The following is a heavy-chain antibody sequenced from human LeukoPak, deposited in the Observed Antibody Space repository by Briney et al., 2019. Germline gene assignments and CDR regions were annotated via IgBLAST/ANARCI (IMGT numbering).Heavy chain of an antibody. CDR1: GYTLTGYY. CDR3: ARGYGSGSTLAYYYYGLDV. D-gene: IGHD3-10*01. V-gene: IGHV1-2*02. J-gene: IGHJ6*02. CDR2: INPNSGGT. Sequence: ASVKVPCKASGYTLTGYYMHWVRQAPGQGLEWMGWINPNSGGTNYAQKFQGRVTMTRDTSLSTAYMELSWLRSDDTAVYYCARGYGSGSTLAYYYYGLDVWGQGTTVIVSS.